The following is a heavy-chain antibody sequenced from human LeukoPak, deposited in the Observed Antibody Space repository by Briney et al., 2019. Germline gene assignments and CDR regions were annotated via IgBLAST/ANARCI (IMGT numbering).Heavy chain of an antibody. V-gene: IGHV4-39*01. CDR2: IYYSGST. J-gene: IGHJ6*03. CDR1: GDSISSSSYY. D-gene: IGHD2-15*01. CDR3: ASFYCSGGSCYQYYSYYYMDV. Sequence: SETLSLTCTVSGDSISSSSYYWGWIRQPPGKGLEWIGSIYYSGSTYSNPSLQSRVTISVDTSKNQFSLKLNSVTAADTAVYYCASFYCSGGSCYQYYSYYYMDVWGKGTTVTISS.